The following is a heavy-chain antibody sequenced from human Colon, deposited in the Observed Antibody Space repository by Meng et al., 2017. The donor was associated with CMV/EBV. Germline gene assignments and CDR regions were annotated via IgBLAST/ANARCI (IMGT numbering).Heavy chain of an antibody. CDR1: GFSHSTSGVG. J-gene: IGHJ4*02. D-gene: IGHD6-6*01. CDR2: IYWDDDK. CDR3: AHRMGRIAARVFDY. V-gene: IGHV2-5*02. Sequence: LAGSTPHLLQPPQTLTLTCPFSGFSHSTSGVGGGWIRQPPGKALEWLALIYWDDDKRYSPSLKSRLTITKDTSKNQVVLTMTNMDPVDTATYYCAHRMGRIAARVFDYWGQGTLVTVSS.